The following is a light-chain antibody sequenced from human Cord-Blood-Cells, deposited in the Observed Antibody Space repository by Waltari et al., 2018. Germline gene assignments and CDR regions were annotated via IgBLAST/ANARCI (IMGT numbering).Light chain of an antibody. CDR3: QQYNNWPFT. CDR2: GAS. V-gene: IGKV3-15*01. J-gene: IGKJ3*01. Sequence: EIVMTQSQATLSVSPGERATLSCRASQGVSSNLAWYQQKPGQAPRLLIYGASTRATGIPARFSGSGSGTEFTLTISSLQSEDFAVYYCQQYNNWPFTFGPGTKVDIK. CDR1: QGVSSN.